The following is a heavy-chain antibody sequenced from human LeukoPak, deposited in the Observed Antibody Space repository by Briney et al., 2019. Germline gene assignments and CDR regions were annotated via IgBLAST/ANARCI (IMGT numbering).Heavy chain of an antibody. Sequence: GGSLRLSCAASGFTFSSYSMNCVRQAPGKGLEWVSSISSSSSYIYYADSVKGRFTISRDHAKNSLYLQMNSRRAEDTAGYYCARDPRTDSGWGDAFDIWGQGTMVTVSS. V-gene: IGHV3-21*01. D-gene: IGHD6-19*01. J-gene: IGHJ3*02. CDR3: ARDPRTDSGWGDAFDI. CDR1: GFTFSSYS. CDR2: ISSSSSYI.